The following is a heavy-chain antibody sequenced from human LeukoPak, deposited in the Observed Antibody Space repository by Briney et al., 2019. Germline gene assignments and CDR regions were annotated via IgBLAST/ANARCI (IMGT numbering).Heavy chain of an antibody. V-gene: IGHV4-59*01. CDR3: ARRNSGSYSADAFDI. CDR2: IYYSGST. J-gene: IGHJ3*02. CDR1: GGSISGYY. D-gene: IGHD1-26*01. Sequence: PSETLSLTCTVSGGSISGYYWSWIRQPPGKGLEWIGYIYYSGSTNYNPSLKSRVTISVDTSKNQFSLKLSSVTAADTAVYYCARRNSGSYSADAFDIWGQGTMVTVSS.